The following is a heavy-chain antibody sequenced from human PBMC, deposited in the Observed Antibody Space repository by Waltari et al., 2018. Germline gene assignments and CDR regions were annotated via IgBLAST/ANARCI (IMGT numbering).Heavy chain of an antibody. V-gene: IGHV3-53*01. D-gene: IGHD1-20*01. CDR3: ARGGITGTTGDY. J-gene: IGHJ4*02. CDR1: GFTVSSNY. Sequence: EVQLVESGGGLIQPGGSLRLSCAASGFTVSSNYMSWVRQAPGKGRGGVSVIDSGGSTYYADAVKGRFTISRDNSKNTLYLQMNSLRAEDTAVYYCARGGITGTTGDYWGQVTLVTVSS. CDR2: IDSGGST.